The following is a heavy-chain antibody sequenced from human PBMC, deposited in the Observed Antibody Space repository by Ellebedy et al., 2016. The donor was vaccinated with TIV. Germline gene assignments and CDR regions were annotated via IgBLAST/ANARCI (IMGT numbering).Heavy chain of an antibody. CDR3: ARVEAVAPWRWLDP. CDR2: VYYSGST. D-gene: IGHD6-19*01. J-gene: IGHJ5*02. V-gene: IGHV4-59*01. Sequence: SETLSLXXTVSGGSMNYYFWSWIRQSPGKGLEWIGYVYYSGSTKYNPALKSRVTISVDTSKNQFSLRLTSVTTADTAMYYCARVEAVAPWRWLDPWGQGTLVTVSS. CDR1: GGSMNYYF.